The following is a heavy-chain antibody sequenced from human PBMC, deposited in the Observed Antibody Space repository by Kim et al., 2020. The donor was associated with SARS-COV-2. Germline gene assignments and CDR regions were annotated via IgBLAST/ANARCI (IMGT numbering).Heavy chain of an antibody. CDR3: AREYSSSSGFDP. J-gene: IGHJ5*02. V-gene: IGHV4-34*09. Sequence: NYNPYLKSRVTISVDTSKNQFSLKLSSVTAADTAVYYCAREYSSSSGFDPWGQGTLVTVSS. D-gene: IGHD6-6*01.